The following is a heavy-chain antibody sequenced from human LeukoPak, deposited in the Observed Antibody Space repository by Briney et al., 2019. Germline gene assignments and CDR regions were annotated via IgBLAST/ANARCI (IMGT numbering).Heavy chain of an antibody. J-gene: IGHJ4*02. Sequence: GGSLRLSCAASGFTVSSNYMSWVRQAPGKGLEWVSAISGSGGSTYYADSVKGRFTISRDNSKNTLYLQMNSLRAEDTAVYYCAKEFYSGSYPYFDYWGQGTLVTVSS. CDR3: AKEFYSGSYPYFDY. CDR2: ISGSGGST. V-gene: IGHV3-23*01. CDR1: GFTVSSNY. D-gene: IGHD1-26*01.